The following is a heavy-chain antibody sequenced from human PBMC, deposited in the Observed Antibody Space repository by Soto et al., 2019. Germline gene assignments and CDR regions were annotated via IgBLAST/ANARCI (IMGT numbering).Heavy chain of an antibody. CDR3: ARGPNWGYRFDS. J-gene: IGHJ4*02. CDR1: GGTFSGHA. V-gene: IGHV1-69*06. D-gene: IGHD7-27*01. CDR2: LIPLFGTT. Sequence: QVQLVQSGAEVKKPGSSVKVSCEASGGTFSGHAISWVRQAPGQGPEWMGGLIPLFGTTQHAQNFEDRLTIAADKSTSTAYMELTRLRFEDKAIYYCARGPNWGYRFDSWGQGTLVTVSS.